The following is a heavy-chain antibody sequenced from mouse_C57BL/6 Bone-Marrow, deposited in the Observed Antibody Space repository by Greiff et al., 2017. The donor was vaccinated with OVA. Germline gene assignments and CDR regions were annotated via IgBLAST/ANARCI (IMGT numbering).Heavy chain of an antibody. CDR2: IYPGSGST. Sequence: VQLQQPGAELVKPGASVKMSCKASGYTFTSYWITWVQQTPGQGLEWIGAIYPGSGSTNYNEKFKSQATLTVDTSSSTAYMQPSSLTSEDSAVYYCAREAYYDSSYLAWFAYWGQGTLVTVSA. CDR3: AREAYYDSSYLAWFAY. D-gene: IGHD1-1*01. J-gene: IGHJ3*01. CDR1: GYTFTSYW. V-gene: IGHV1-55*01.